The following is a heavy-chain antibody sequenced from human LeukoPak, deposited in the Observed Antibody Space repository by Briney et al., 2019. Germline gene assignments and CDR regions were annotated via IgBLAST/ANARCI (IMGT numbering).Heavy chain of an antibody. J-gene: IGHJ3*02. CDR3: ARLLSSDWYKGAFDI. D-gene: IGHD6-19*01. CDR1: GGSISSSGYY. Sequence: SETLSLTCTVSGGSISSSGYYWGWIRQPPGKGLEWIGSIYYSGSTYYTPSLKSRVTFSVDTSKNQFSLKLSSVTAADTAVYYCARLLSSDWYKGAFDIWGQGTMVTVSS. CDR2: IYYSGST. V-gene: IGHV4-39*01.